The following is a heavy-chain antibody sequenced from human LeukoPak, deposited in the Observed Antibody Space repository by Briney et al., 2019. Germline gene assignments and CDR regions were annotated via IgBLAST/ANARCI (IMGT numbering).Heavy chain of an antibody. D-gene: IGHD3-10*01. J-gene: IGHJ4*02. Sequence: PSETLSLTCTVSGGSISGYYLTWIRQTPGKGLEWIGYIYYTGNTNYNPSLRSRVTISLDTSKTQCSLRLSSVTAADTAVYYCARGGVGGDYWGQGTLVTVSS. CDR3: ARGGVGGDY. CDR1: GGSISGYY. V-gene: IGHV4-59*12. CDR2: IYYTGNT.